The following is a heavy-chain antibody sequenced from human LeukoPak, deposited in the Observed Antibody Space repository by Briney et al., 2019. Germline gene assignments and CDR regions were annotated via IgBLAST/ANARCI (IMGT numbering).Heavy chain of an antibody. J-gene: IGHJ4*02. V-gene: IGHV1-2*02. CDR1: GYTFTSYY. D-gene: IGHD4-23*01. CDR3: ARDLTVISLRWEQTRYYFDY. CDR2: INPNSGGT. Sequence: ASVKVSCKASGYTFTSYYMHWVRQAPGQGLEWMGWINPNSGGTNYAQKFQGRVTMTRDTSISTAYMELSRLRSDDTAVYYCARDLTVISLRWEQTRYYFDYWGQGTLVTVSS.